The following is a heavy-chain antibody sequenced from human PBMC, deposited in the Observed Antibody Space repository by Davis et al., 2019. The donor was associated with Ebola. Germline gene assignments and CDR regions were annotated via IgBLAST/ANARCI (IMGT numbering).Heavy chain of an antibody. Sequence: PGGSLRLSCAASGFTFSSYGMHWVRQAPGKGLEWVAVISYDGSNKYYADSVKGRFTISRDNAKNTLYLQMNSLRAEDTAVYYCARVLSGDDAFDIWGQGTMVTVSS. J-gene: IGHJ3*02. V-gene: IGHV3-30*03. D-gene: IGHD2/OR15-2a*01. CDR3: ARVLSGDDAFDI. CDR2: ISYDGSNK. CDR1: GFTFSSYG.